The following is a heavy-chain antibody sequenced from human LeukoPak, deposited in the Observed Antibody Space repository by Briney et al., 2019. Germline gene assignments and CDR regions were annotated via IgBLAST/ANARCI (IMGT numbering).Heavy chain of an antibody. CDR2: IYPGDSDT. CDR3: ARHGCTNGVCYPGWFDP. V-gene: IGHV5-51*01. D-gene: IGHD2-8*01. J-gene: IGHJ5*02. Sequence: GESLKISCKGSGYSFTSYWIGWVRQMPGKGLEWMGIIYPGDSDTRYSPSFQGQVTISADKSISTAYLQWSSLKASDTAMYYCARHGCTNGVCYPGWFDPWGQGTLVTVSS. CDR1: GYSFTSYW.